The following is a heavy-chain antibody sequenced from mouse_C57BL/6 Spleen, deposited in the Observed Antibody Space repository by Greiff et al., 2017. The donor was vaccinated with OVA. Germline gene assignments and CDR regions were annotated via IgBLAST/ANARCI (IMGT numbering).Heavy chain of an antibody. J-gene: IGHJ2*01. V-gene: IGHV1-31*01. Sequence: VQLKESGPELVKPGASVKISCKASGYSFTGYYMHWVKQSHGNILDWIGYIYPYNGVSSYNQKFKGKATLTVDKSSSTAYMERRSLTSEDSAVYYCSRGGLTGTGGFDYWGQGTTLTVSS. CDR2: IYPYNGVS. CDR3: SRGGLTGTGGFDY. D-gene: IGHD4-1*01. CDR1: GYSFTGYY.